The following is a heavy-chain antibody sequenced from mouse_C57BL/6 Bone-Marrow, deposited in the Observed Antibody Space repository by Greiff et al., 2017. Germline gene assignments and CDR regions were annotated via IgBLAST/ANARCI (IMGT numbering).Heavy chain of an antibody. Sequence: QVQLQQSGAELARPGASVKLSCKASGYTFTSYGISWVKQRTGQGLEWIGEIYPRSGNTYYNEKFKGKATLTADKSSSTAYMELRSLTSDDSAVYFCARTFITNFPYYYAMDYWGQGTSVTVSS. D-gene: IGHD1-1*01. V-gene: IGHV1-81*01. J-gene: IGHJ4*01. CDR2: IYPRSGNT. CDR1: GYTFTSYG. CDR3: ARTFITNFPYYYAMDY.